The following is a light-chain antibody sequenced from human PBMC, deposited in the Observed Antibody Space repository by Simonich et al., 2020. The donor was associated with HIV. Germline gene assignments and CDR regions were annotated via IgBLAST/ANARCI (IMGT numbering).Light chain of an antibody. J-gene: IGKJ2*01. V-gene: IGKV2-29*01. CDR1: QSLLHRDGKTF. CDR3: QQSYSIPYT. CDR2: EVS. Sequence: DIVMTQSPLSLSVTPGQPASISCKSSQSLLHRDGKTFLHWYLQKPGQSPQLLIYEVSSRFSGVPDRFSGSGSGTEFTLTISSLQPEDFATYYCQQSYSIPYTFGQGTKVEIK.